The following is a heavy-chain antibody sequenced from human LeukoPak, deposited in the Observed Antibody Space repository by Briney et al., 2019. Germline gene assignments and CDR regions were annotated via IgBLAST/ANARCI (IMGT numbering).Heavy chain of an antibody. D-gene: IGHD6-6*01. CDR1: GFTFSSYA. J-gene: IGHJ4*02. V-gene: IGHV3-30*01. Sequence: GGSLRLSCAASGFTFSSYAMHWVRQAPGKGLEWVAVISYDGSNKYYADSVKGRFTISRDNSKNTLYLQMNSLRAEDTAVYYCARDGAARGGGYFDYWGQGTLVTVSS. CDR2: ISYDGSNK. CDR3: ARDGAARGGGYFDY.